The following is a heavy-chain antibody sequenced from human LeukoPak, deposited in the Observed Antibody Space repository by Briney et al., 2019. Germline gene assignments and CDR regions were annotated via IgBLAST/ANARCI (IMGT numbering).Heavy chain of an antibody. CDR3: AREAYYLNCDSTSCYVGYYYGMDV. V-gene: IGHV4-31*03. D-gene: IGHD2-2*01. CDR1: GGSITSGDYY. J-gene: IGHJ6*02. Sequence: SQTLSLTCTVSGGSITSGDYYWSWIRQHPGKGLEWIGYIYYSGSTFYNPSLKSRVTISVDTSKNQFSLTLSSVTAADTAVYYCAREAYYLNCDSTSCYVGYYYGMDVWGQGTTVTVSS. CDR2: IYYSGST.